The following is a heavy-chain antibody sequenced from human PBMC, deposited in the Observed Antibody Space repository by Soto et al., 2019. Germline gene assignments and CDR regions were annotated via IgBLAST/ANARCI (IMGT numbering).Heavy chain of an antibody. CDR2: IYDSGST. CDR1: GDSISRGGYS. J-gene: IGHJ6*02. D-gene: IGHD6-6*01. CDR3: ARGSSSYYDYGMDV. V-gene: IGHV4-30-2*01. Sequence: PSETLSLTCVVSGDSISRGGYSWSWIRHPPGKALEWIGNIYDSGSTSYNPSLKSRVTMSVDTSKNQFSLRLTSVTAADTAVYFCARGSSSYYDYGMDVWGQGTTVTVSS.